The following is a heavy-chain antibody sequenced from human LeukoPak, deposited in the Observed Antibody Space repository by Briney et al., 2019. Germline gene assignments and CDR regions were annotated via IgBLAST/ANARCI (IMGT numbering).Heavy chain of an antibody. V-gene: IGHV3-48*03. CDR3: ARRGYSYGYGVMDV. D-gene: IGHD5-18*01. Sequence: PGGSLRLSCAASGFTFSSYEMNWVRQAPGKGLEWVSYISSSGSTIYYADSVKGRFTISRDNAKNSLYLQMNSLRAEDTAVYYCARRGYSYGYGVMDVWGKGTTVTVSS. J-gene: IGHJ6*04. CDR1: GFTFSSYE. CDR2: ISSSGSTI.